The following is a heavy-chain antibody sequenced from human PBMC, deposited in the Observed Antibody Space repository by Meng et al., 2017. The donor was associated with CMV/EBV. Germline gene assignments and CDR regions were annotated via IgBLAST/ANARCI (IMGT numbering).Heavy chain of an antibody. CDR1: GFTFSDYY. CDR3: ARVAAAVKYYFDY. Sequence: GESLKISCAASGFTFSDYYMSWIRQAPGKGLEWVSYISSSGSTIYYADSVKGRFTISRDNSKNTLYLQMNSLRAEDTAVYYCARVAAAVKYYFDYWGQGTLVTVSS. V-gene: IGHV3-11*04. J-gene: IGHJ4*02. D-gene: IGHD6-13*01. CDR2: ISSSGSTI.